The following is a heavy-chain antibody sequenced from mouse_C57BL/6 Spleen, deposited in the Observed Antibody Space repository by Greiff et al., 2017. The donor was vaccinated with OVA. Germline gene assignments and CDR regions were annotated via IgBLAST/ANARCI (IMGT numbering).Heavy chain of an antibody. Sequence: EVQLQQSGPELVKPGASVKISCKASGYTFTDYYMNWVKQSHGKSLEWIGDINPNNGGTSYNQKFKGKATLTVDKSSSTAYMELRSLTSDDSAVYYCARAYYYGSTGFAYWGQGTLVTVSA. V-gene: IGHV1-26*01. CDR2: INPNNGGT. CDR3: ARAYYYGSTGFAY. CDR1: GYTFTDYY. D-gene: IGHD1-1*01. J-gene: IGHJ3*01.